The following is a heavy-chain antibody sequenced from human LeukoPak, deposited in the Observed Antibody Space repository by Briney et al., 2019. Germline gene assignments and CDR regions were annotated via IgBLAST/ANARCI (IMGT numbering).Heavy chain of an antibody. CDR1: GYTFISNA. CDR2: IDAANGNT. J-gene: IGHJ4*02. Sequence: GASVKVSCKASGYTFISNAIQWVRQAPGQRLEWMGWIDAANGNTKYSQKFQGRVTITRDTSASTAYMELSSLRSEDTAVYYCARDPRSGYHDFWGQRTLVTVSS. CDR3: ARDPRSGYHDF. D-gene: IGHD3-22*01. V-gene: IGHV1-3*01.